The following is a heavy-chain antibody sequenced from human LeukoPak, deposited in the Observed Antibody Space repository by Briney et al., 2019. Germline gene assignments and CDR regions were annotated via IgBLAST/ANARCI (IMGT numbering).Heavy chain of an antibody. CDR2: IYHSGST. CDR3: VRAHRDGYMDYYYYMDV. J-gene: IGHJ6*03. CDR1: GGSISSSNW. D-gene: IGHD5-24*01. Sequence: SETLSLTCAVSGGSISSSNWWSWVRQPPGKGLGWIGEIYHSGSTYYNPSLKSRVTISVDKSKNQFSLKLISVPAADPAVYYCVRAHRDGYMDYYYYMDVWAKGTTVSVSS. V-gene: IGHV4-4*02.